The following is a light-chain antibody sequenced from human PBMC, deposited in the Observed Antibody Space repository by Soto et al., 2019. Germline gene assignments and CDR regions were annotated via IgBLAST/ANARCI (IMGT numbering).Light chain of an antibody. V-gene: IGLV2-14*01. J-gene: IGLJ1*01. CDR2: DVS. CDR1: ISDVGGYNY. Sequence: QSALTQPASVSGSPGQSITVSCTGTISDVGGYNYVSWYQQHPGKAPKPMIYDVSNRPSGVSNRFSGSKSGNTASLTISGLQAEDEADYYCTSYASSSTYVFGTGTKVTVL. CDR3: TSYASSSTYV.